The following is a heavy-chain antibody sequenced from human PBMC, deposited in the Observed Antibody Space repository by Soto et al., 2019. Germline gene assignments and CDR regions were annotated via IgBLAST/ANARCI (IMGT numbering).Heavy chain of an antibody. D-gene: IGHD3-22*01. Sequence: PGGSLRLSSATSGFTVSSNYMSWDRQAPGKGLEWVSVIYSGGSTYYADSVKGRFTISRDNSKNTLYLQMNSLRAEDTAVYYCARIPYYYDSSGYRYFDYWGQGTLVTVSS. J-gene: IGHJ4*02. CDR2: IYSGGST. CDR3: ARIPYYYDSSGYRYFDY. CDR1: GFTVSSNY. V-gene: IGHV3-53*01.